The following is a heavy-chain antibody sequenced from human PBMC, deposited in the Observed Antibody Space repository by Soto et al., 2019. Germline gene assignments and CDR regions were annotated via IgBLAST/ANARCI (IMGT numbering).Heavy chain of an antibody. J-gene: IGHJ1*01. CDR1: GYTFSTRG. CDR2: IRPDNGNR. Sequence: ASVEVSCRTSGYTFSTRGISWVRQAPGQGLEWVGWIRPDNGNRKSAQRLQGRVTLTTDTSASTAYMELRSLTSDDTAMYYCARDTESNRYNDWGQGTLVTVSS. V-gene: IGHV1-18*01. CDR3: ARDTESNRYND. D-gene: IGHD1-20*01.